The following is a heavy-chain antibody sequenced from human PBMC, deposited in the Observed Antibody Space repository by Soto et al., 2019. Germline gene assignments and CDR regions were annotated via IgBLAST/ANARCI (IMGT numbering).Heavy chain of an antibody. J-gene: IGHJ6*02. V-gene: IGHV3-53*01. CDR2: IYSGGST. CDR3: ASCSSGYFYYYYYGMDV. D-gene: IGHD3-22*01. Sequence: GSLRVSCSASGFTFSSNYMSWVRQAPGKGLEWVSVIYSGGSTYYADSVKGRFTISRDNSKNTLYLQMNSLRAEDTAVYYCASCSSGYFYYYYYGMDVWGQGTTVTVSS. CDR1: GFTFSSNY.